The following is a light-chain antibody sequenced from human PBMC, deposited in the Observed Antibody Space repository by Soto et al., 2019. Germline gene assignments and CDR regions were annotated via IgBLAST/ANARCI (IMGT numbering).Light chain of an antibody. CDR2: KAS. CDR3: HQYGSSSPWT. CDR1: QSISSW. V-gene: IGKV1-5*03. Sequence: DIQMTQSPSTLSASVGDRVTITCRASQSISSWLAWYQQKPGKAPKLLLYKASSLETGVPSRFSGSGSGTEYTLIISSRQPDDFAAYYCHQYGSSSPWTFGQGTKVEIK. J-gene: IGKJ1*01.